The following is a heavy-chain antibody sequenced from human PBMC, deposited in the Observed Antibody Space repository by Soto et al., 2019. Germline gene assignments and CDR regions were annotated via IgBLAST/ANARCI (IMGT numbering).Heavy chain of an antibody. D-gene: IGHD3-16*01. Sequence: EVQMLESGGGLVQPGVSLRLSCAASGFTFSSYAMSWVRQAPGKGLEWVSAISGSGGSTYYADSVTGRFTISRDKSKNTLYLQMNSLRAEDTAVYYCANPPRGLRPGEAFDIWGQGTMVTVSS. CDR1: GFTFSSYA. J-gene: IGHJ3*02. CDR3: ANPPRGLRPGEAFDI. V-gene: IGHV3-23*01. CDR2: ISGSGGST.